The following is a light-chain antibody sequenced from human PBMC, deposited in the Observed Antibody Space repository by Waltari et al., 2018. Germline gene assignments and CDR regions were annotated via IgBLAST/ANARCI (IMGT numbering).Light chain of an antibody. CDR3: SSYAGSAYV. V-gene: IGLV2-8*01. CDR2: DVT. Sequence: QSALTQPPSASGSPGQSVTISCTGTSSDVGGYNYVSWYQQYPGKAPKLMIDDVTKRPSGVPDRFSGSKSGNTASLTVSGLQAEDEADYYCSSYAGSAYVFGTGTKVTVL. CDR1: SSDVGGYNY. J-gene: IGLJ1*01.